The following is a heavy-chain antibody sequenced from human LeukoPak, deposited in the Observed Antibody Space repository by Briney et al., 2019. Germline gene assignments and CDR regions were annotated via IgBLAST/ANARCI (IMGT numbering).Heavy chain of an antibody. Sequence: PGGSLGLSCAASGFTFNTYWMAWVRQAPGKGLEWVANIKEDESAKHQADSVKGRFTISRDNAQNSVYLQMSSLRGEDTAVYYCARDVGGSLDYWGQGTLVTVSS. CDR2: IKEDESAK. CDR3: ARDVGGSLDY. V-gene: IGHV3-7*01. CDR1: GFTFNTYW. D-gene: IGHD1-26*01. J-gene: IGHJ4*02.